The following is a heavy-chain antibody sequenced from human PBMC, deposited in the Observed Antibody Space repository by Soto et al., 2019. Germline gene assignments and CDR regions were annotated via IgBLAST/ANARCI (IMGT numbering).Heavy chain of an antibody. D-gene: IGHD5-12*01. Sequence: PGGSLRLSCAASGFTFSSYAMSWVRQAPGKGLEWVSAISGSGGSTYYADSVKGRFTISRDNSKNTLYLQMNSLRAEDTAVYYCAKDRAKMATIYLDLAFDYWGQGTLVTVSS. J-gene: IGHJ4*02. CDR3: AKDRAKMATIYLDLAFDY. CDR1: GFTFSSYA. CDR2: ISGSGGST. V-gene: IGHV3-23*01.